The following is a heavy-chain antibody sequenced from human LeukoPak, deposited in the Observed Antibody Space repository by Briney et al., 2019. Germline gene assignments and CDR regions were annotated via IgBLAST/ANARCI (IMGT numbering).Heavy chain of an antibody. Sequence: GGSLRLSCTAPGFTFGDYAMSWFRQAPGKGLEWVGFIRSKAYGGTTENAASVKGIFTISRDDSKSIAYLQMNSLKTEDTAVYYCARGGVYCSSVSCSVDYWGQGILVTVSS. J-gene: IGHJ4*02. CDR3: ARGGVYCSSVSCSVDY. V-gene: IGHV3-49*03. CDR2: IRSKAYGGTT. D-gene: IGHD2-2*01. CDR1: GFTFGDYA.